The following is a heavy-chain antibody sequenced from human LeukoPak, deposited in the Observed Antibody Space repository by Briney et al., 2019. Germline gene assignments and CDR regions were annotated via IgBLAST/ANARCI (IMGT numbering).Heavy chain of an antibody. CDR2: INPNDDGT. CDR3: ARGLFYYDSGSYHRFDY. D-gene: IGHD3-22*01. J-gene: IGHJ4*02. CDR1: GYTFTGYY. Sequence: ASVKVSCKASGYTFTGYYLHWVRQAPGQGLEWMGWINPNDDGTKSAQKFQDRVTMTKDTSINTAYMELSSLRSDDTAMYYCARGLFYYDSGSYHRFDYWGLGTLVTVSS. V-gene: IGHV1-2*02.